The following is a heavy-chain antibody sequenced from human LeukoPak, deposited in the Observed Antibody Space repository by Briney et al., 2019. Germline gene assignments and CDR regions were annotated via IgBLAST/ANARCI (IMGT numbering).Heavy chain of an antibody. CDR3: AELGITMIGGV. V-gene: IGHV3-23*01. J-gene: IGHJ6*04. Sequence: GGSLRLSCAASGFTFSSHGMSWVRQAPGKGLEWVSTISGSGGSTYYADSVKGRFTISRDNSKNTLYLQMNSLRAEDTAVYYCAELGITMIGGVWGKGTTVTISS. CDR1: GFTFSSHG. D-gene: IGHD3-10*02. CDR2: ISGSGGST.